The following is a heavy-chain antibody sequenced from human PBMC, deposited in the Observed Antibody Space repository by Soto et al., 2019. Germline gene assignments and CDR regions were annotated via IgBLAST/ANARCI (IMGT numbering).Heavy chain of an antibody. V-gene: IGHV3-49*03. J-gene: IGHJ6*02. CDR3: TKYTYTSRYAYYGMDV. Sequence: SLRLSCTTSGFTFGDYAMSWSRQAPGKGLEWVGVIRSKAYGGTTDYAASVKGRFTISRDVSKSIAYLQMNSLKSEDTGVYYCTKYTYTSRYAYYGMDVWVHGTTVTVSS. CDR2: IRSKAYGGTT. D-gene: IGHD6-13*01. CDR1: GFTFGDYA.